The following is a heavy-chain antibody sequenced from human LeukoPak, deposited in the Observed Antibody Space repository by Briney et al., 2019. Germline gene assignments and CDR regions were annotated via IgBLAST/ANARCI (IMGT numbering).Heavy chain of an antibody. D-gene: IGHD3-9*01. CDR2: IIPIFGTA. Sequence: SVKVSCKASGGTFSSYAISWVRQAPGQGLEWMGGIIPIFGTANYAQKFQGRVTITADESTSTAYMELSSLRSEDTAVYYCARDRRYYDILTGYSYFDYWGQGTLVTVSS. J-gene: IGHJ4*02. CDR3: ARDRRYYDILTGYSYFDY. CDR1: GGTFSSYA. V-gene: IGHV1-69*13.